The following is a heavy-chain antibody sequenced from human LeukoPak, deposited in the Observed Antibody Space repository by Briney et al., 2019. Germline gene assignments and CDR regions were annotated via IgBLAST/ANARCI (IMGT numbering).Heavy chain of an antibody. V-gene: IGHV3-48*01. Sequence: PGGSLRLSCAASGFTFSSYSMNWVRQAPGKGLEWVSYISSSSSTIYYADSVKGRFTISRDNSKNTLYLQMNSLRAEDTAVYYCAKDLSSTSCCPNYYYYGMDVWGQGTAVTVSS. CDR2: ISSSSSTI. J-gene: IGHJ6*02. D-gene: IGHD2-2*01. CDR1: GFTFSSYS. CDR3: AKDLSSTSCCPNYYYYGMDV.